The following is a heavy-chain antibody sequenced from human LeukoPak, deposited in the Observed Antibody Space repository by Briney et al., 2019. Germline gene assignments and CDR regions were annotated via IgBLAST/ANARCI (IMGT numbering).Heavy chain of an antibody. J-gene: IGHJ3*02. CDR3: ARAFGWLNAFDI. CDR2: LNSNSGNT. V-gene: IGHV1-8*01. D-gene: IGHD3-9*01. Sequence: ASVKVSCKASGYTFTSYDINWVRQATGQGLEWMGWLNSNSGNTGYAQKSQGRVTMTRNTSISTAYMELSSLRSEDTAVYYCARAFGWLNAFDIWGQGTMVTISS. CDR1: GYTFTSYD.